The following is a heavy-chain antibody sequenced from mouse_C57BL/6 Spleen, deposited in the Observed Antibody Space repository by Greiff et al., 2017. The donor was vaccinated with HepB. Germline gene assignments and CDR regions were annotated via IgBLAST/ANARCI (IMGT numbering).Heavy chain of an antibody. CDR2: IDPNSGGT. J-gene: IGHJ1*03. D-gene: IGHD1-1*01. V-gene: IGHV1-72*01. CDR3: ARGRGPYYGSSYEYFDV. Sequence: QVQLKQPGAELVKPGASVKLSCKASGYTFTSYWMHWVKQRPGRGLEWIGRIDPNSGGTKYNEKFKSKATLTVDKPSSTAYMQLSSLTSEDSAVYYCARGRGPYYGSSYEYFDVWGTGTTVTVSS. CDR1: GYTFTSYW.